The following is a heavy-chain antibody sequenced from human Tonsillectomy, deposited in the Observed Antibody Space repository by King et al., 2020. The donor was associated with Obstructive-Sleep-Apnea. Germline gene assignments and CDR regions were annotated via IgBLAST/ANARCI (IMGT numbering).Heavy chain of an antibody. D-gene: IGHD3-9*01. CDR1: GGSVSSGSYY. J-gene: IGHJ6*02. CDR3: ARGGGKNYDILTGYHYYYYGMDV. CDR2: INYSGST. V-gene: IGHV4-61*01. Sequence: VQLQESGTGLVKPSETLSLTCTVSGGSVSSGSYYWSWIRQPPGKGLEWIGYINYSGSTNYNPSLKSRVTISVDTSKNQFSLKLSSVTAADTAVYYGARGGGKNYDILTGYHYYYYGMDVWGQGTTVTVSS.